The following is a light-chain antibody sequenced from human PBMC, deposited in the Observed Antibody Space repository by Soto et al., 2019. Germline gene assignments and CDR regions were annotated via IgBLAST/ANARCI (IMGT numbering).Light chain of an antibody. Sequence: EGVLTQSPGSLSLSPGERATLSSGCSQSVTSNYLAWYQQKPGQAPRLLIYGASRRATGVPDRFIGSGSGTDFTLTISRLEPEDVAVYYCQHYITSLTTFGQGTKVDIK. CDR1: QSVTSNY. CDR2: GAS. J-gene: IGKJ1*01. CDR3: QHYITSLTT. V-gene: IGKV3-20*01.